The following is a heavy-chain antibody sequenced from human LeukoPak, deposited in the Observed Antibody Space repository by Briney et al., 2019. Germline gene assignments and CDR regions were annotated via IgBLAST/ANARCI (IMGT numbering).Heavy chain of an antibody. D-gene: IGHD2-15*01. CDR2: ISSSSSTI. Sequence: GGSLRLSCAASGFTFSSYSMNWVRQAPGKGLEWVSYISSSSSTIYYADSVKGRFTISRDNAKNSLYLQMNSLRAEDTAVYYCAREELGYCSGGSCYYLDYWGQGTLVTVSS. CDR3: AREELGYCSGGSCYYLDY. V-gene: IGHV3-48*01. J-gene: IGHJ4*02. CDR1: GFTFSSYS.